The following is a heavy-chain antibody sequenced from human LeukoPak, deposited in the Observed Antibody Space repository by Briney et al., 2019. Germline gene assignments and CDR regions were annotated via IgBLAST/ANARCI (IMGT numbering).Heavy chain of an antibody. CDR1: GFTFTTSG. J-gene: IGHJ4*02. CDR3: AKWRRGHYYGSGTELDY. Sequence: GGSLRLSCAASGFTFTTSGMHWVRQAPGKGLEWMALISSDGNSKDYADSVKGRFTISRDNSKNTVSLQMNSLRAEDTAIYYCAKWRRGHYYGSGTELDYWGQRTLVTVSS. CDR2: ISSDGNSK. V-gene: IGHV3-30*18. D-gene: IGHD3-10*01.